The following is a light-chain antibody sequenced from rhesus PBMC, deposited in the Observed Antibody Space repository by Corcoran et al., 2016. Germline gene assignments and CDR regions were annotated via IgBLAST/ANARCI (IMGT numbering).Light chain of an antibody. Sequence: QAAPTQSPSVSGSPGQSVTISRTGPGSDIGGYTRVSWYQQHPGKAPKLMIYEVSTLPSGVTDRFSGSKSGNTASLTISGLQAEDEADYYCSSYASSSTHIFGAGTRLTVL. CDR3: SSYASSSTHI. J-gene: IGLJ1*01. CDR1: GSDIGGYTR. V-gene: IGLV2-13*03. CDR2: EVS.